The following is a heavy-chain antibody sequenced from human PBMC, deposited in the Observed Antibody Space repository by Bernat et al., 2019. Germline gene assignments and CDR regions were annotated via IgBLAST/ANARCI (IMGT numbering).Heavy chain of an antibody. D-gene: IGHD2-15*01. CDR3: AKGSGFDS. Sequence: EVQLLESGGGLVQPGGSLRISCAASGFTFSNYTMSWVPQAPGKGLEWVSRISESGDKTYYTDSVKGRFTISRDNSRNTLYLQMNSLRVEDAALYYWAKGSGFDSWGQGTLVTVSS. CDR1: GFTFSNYT. CDR2: ISESGDKT. V-gene: IGHV3-23*01. J-gene: IGHJ4*02.